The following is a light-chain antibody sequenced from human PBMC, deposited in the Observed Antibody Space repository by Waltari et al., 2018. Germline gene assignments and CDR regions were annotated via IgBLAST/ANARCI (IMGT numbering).Light chain of an antibody. CDR2: AAS. J-gene: IGKJ2*01. CDR1: QSINNN. CDR3: QQNNNWPYT. Sequence: EIVMTQSPATLSVYPGERATLSCRASQSINNNLAWYQQNHGRPPRLLIYAASTRATGVPSRFSGSGFGTEFTLSISTVQSEDFAVYYCQQNNNWPYTFGQGTDLEIK. V-gene: IGKV3-15*01.